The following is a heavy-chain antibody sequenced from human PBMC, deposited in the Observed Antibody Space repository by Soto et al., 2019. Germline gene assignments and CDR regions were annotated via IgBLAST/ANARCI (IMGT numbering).Heavy chain of an antibody. D-gene: IGHD3-16*01. CDR3: AGDWGPYWFDP. CDR2: IYHGGTT. Sequence: PLETLSLTCTVSGDSLSGGTKYWNWVRQPPGKDLEWIGYIYHGGTTKYNPSLKSRVTISQDTSKNQFSLEIHSVVPSDTAVYYCAGDWGPYWFDPWGQGILVTVSS. CDR1: GDSLSGGTKY. V-gene: IGHV4-61*01. J-gene: IGHJ5*02.